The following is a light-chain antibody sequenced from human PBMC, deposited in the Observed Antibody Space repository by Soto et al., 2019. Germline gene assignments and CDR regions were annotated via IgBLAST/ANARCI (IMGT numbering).Light chain of an antibody. CDR1: QGISSY. Sequence: AIRMTQSPSSFSASTGDRVTITCRASQGISSYLAWYQQKPGKAPKLLIYAASTLQSGVPSRFSGSGSGTDFTLTISCLRSEDFATYYCQKYYSYPRTFGQGTKVDIK. J-gene: IGKJ1*01. V-gene: IGKV1-8*01. CDR2: AAS. CDR3: QKYYSYPRT.